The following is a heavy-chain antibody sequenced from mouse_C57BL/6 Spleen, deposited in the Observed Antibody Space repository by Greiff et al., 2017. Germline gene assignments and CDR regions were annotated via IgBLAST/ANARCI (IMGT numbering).Heavy chain of an antibody. CDR2: IDPSDSET. CDR3: ARDGYYGYFDY. J-gene: IGHJ2*01. D-gene: IGHD2-3*01. Sequence: VQLQQPGAELVRPGSPVKLSCKASGYTFTSYWMHWVKQRPIQGLEWIGNIDPSDSETHYNQKFKDKATLTVDKSSSTAYMQLSSLTSEDSAVYYCARDGYYGYFDYWGQGTTLTVSS. CDR1: GYTFTSYW. V-gene: IGHV1-52*01.